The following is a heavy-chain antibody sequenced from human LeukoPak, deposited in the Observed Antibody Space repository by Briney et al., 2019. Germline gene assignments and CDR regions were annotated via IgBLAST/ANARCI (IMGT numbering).Heavy chain of an antibody. Sequence: PSETLSLTCTVSGYSISSGYYWGWIRQPPGKGLEWVGSIYHSGSTYYNPSLKSRVPISVDTSKNQFSLKLSSVTAADTAVYYCATANGVDGSRWYPVAFDIWGQGTMVTVSS. CDR2: IYHSGST. D-gene: IGHD6-13*01. CDR1: GYSISSGYY. J-gene: IGHJ3*02. CDR3: ATANGVDGSRWYPVAFDI. V-gene: IGHV4-38-2*02.